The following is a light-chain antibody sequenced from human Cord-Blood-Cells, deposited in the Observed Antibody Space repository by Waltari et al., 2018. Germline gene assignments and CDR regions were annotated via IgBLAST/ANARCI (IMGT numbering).Light chain of an antibody. CDR3: QQYNNWPPWT. V-gene: IGKV3-15*01. J-gene: IGKJ1*01. CDR1: QSVSSN. CDR2: GAS. Sequence: EIVMTQSQATLSVSPGERATLSCRASQSVSSNLAWYQQKPGQAPRLLIYGASTRATGIPARFSGSGSGTEFTLTISSLQSEDFAVYYCQQYNNWPPWTFGQETKVEIK.